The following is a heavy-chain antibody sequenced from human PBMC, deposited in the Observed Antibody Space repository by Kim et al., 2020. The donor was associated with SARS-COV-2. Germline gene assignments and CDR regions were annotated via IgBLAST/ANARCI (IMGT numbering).Heavy chain of an antibody. CDR2: IGTAGDT. Sequence: GGSLRLSCAASGFTFSSYDMHWVRQATGKGLEWVSAIGTAGDTYYPGSVKGRFTISRENAKNSLYLQMNSLRAGDTAVYYCARVGYYYGSGSYYKSRSWYFDLWGRGTLVTVSS. CDR1: GFTFSSYD. D-gene: IGHD3-10*01. CDR3: ARVGYYYGSGSYYKSRSWYFDL. J-gene: IGHJ2*01. V-gene: IGHV3-13*04.